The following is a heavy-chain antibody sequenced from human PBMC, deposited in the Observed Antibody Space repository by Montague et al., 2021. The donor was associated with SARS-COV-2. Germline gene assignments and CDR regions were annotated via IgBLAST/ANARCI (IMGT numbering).Heavy chain of an antibody. CDR3: ASRYYGSGSYLPFDD. Sequence: SETLSLTCAASGGSISSNWWSWVRQPPGKGLEWIGEIYHSGSTNYNPSLKSRVTISVDKSKNQFSLKLSSVTAADTAVYYCASRYYGSGSYLPFDDWGQGTLVTVSS. CDR1: GGSISSNW. CDR2: IYHSGST. V-gene: IGHV4-4*02. D-gene: IGHD3-10*01. J-gene: IGHJ4*02.